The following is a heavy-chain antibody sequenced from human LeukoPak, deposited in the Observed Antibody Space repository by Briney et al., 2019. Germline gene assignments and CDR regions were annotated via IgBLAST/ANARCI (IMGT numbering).Heavy chain of an antibody. CDR1: SGSISTSNYY. CDR2: IYTSGST. CDR3: ARETDNSSGYPTRYYYYYMDV. D-gene: IGHD3-22*01. V-gene: IGHV4-61*02. J-gene: IGHJ6*03. Sequence: SETLSLTCTVSSGSISTSNYYWGWIRQPAGKGLEWIGRIYTSGSTNYNPSLKSRVTMSVDTSKNQFSLKLSSVTAADTAVYYCARETDNSSGYPTRYYYYYMDVWGKGTTVTISS.